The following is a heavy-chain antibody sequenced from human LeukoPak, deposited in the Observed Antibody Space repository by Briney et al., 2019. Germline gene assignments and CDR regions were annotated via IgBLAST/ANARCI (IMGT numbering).Heavy chain of an antibody. D-gene: IGHD3-10*01. CDR3: ARHYGSGSYYPINYGMDV. CDR1: GGSISSYY. V-gene: IGHV4-59*01. CDR2: IYYSGST. J-gene: IGHJ6*02. Sequence: PSETLSLTCTVSGGSISSYYWSWIQQPPGEGLEWIGYIYYSGSTNYNPSLKGRVTISVDTSKNQFSLKLSSVTAADTAVYYCARHYGSGSYYPINYGMDVWGQGTTVTVSS.